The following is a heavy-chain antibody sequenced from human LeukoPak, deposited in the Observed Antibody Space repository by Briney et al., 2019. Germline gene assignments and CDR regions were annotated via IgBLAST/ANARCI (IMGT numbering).Heavy chain of an antibody. D-gene: IGHD3-10*01. CDR1: GYTFTNYG. J-gene: IGHJ5*01. V-gene: IGHV1-18*01. CDR3: ARGGVTNWLDS. CDR2: ISTYSGNT. Sequence: GALVKVSCKASGYTFTNYGITWVRQAPGQGLEWMGWISTYSGNTNYARNLQGRVTMTTDTSTTTAYMELRSLRSDDTAVYYCARGGVTNWLDSWGQGTLVTVSS.